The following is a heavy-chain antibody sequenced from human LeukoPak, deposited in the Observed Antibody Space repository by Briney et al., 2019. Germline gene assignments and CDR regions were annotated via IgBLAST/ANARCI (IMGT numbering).Heavy chain of an antibody. D-gene: IGHD1-7*01. CDR1: GYTFTSYY. Sequence: ASVKVSCKASGYTFTSYYMHWVRQAPGQGLEWMGIISPSGGSTSYAQKFQGRVTMTRDTSTSTVYMELSSLRSEDTAVYYCARETRAKPLRTGTTRPSAEYFQHWGQGTLVTVSS. V-gene: IGHV1-46*01. CDR2: ISPSGGST. J-gene: IGHJ1*01. CDR3: ARETRAKPLRTGTTRPSAEYFQH.